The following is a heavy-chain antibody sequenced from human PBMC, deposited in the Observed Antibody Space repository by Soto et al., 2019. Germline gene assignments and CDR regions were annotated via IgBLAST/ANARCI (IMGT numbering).Heavy chain of an antibody. CDR1: GGSISSYY. D-gene: IGHD6-13*01. J-gene: IGHJ5*02. CDR3: AKEHSSSWYQGFDP. CDR2: IYYSGST. V-gene: IGHV4-59*01. Sequence: SETLSLTCTVSGGSISSYYWSWIRQPPGKGLEWIGYIYYSGSTNYNPSLKSRVTISVDTSKNQFSLKLSSVTAADTAVYYCAKEHSSSWYQGFDPWGQGTLVTISS.